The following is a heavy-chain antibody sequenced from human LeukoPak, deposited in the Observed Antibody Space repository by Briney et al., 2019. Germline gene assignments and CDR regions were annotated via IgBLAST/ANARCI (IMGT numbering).Heavy chain of an antibody. D-gene: IGHD6-19*01. CDR1: VGSFRGYY. CDR3: ARQWLVSPLFDY. J-gene: IGHJ4*02. CDR2: INHSGRT. V-gene: IGHV4-34*01. Sequence: SETLSLTCAVYVGSFRGYYWSWIRQPPGKGLEWIGEINHSGRTNYNPSLRSRVTISVHTSKNQLSLKLSSVTAGDTAVYYCARQWLVSPLFDYWGQGTQVTVSS.